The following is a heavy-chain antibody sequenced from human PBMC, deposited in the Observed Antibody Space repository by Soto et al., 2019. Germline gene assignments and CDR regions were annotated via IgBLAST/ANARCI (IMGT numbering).Heavy chain of an antibody. D-gene: IGHD3-10*01. V-gene: IGHV3-21*01. Sequence: GGSLRLSCAASGFTFSSYSMNWVRQAPGKGLEWVSSISSSSSYIYYADSVKGRFTISRDNAKNSLYLQMNSLRAEDTAVYYCARDFGGLYGQRAFDIWGQGTMVTVSS. CDR1: GFTFSSYS. J-gene: IGHJ3*02. CDR3: ARDFGGLYGQRAFDI. CDR2: ISSSSSYI.